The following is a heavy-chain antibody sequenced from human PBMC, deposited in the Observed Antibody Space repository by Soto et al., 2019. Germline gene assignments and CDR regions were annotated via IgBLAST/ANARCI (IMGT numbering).Heavy chain of an antibody. J-gene: IGHJ6*02. D-gene: IGHD1-26*01. CDR3: AKVGEEDATGPYYYGMDV. V-gene: IGHV3-23*01. CDR1: GFTFSSYA. Sequence: PGGSLRLSCAASGFTFSSYAMSWVRQAPGKGLEWVSAISGSGGSTYYADSVKGRFTISRDNSKNTLYLQMNSLRAEDTAVYYCAKVGEEDATGPYYYGMDVWGQGTTVTVSS. CDR2: ISGSGGST.